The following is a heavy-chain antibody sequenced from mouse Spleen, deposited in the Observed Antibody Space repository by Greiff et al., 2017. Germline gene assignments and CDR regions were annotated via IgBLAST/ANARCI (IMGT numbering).Heavy chain of an antibody. CDR2: IYPSDSET. CDR1: GYTFTSYW. J-gene: IGHJ4*01. Sequence: VQLQQPGAGLVRPGSSVKLSCKASGYTFTSYWMDWVKQRPGQGLEWIGNIYPSDSETHYNQKFKDKATLTVDKSSSTAYMQLSSLTSEDSAVYYCAPSTRITSYALDDWGQGTSVTVSS. V-gene: IGHV1-61*01. CDR3: APSTRITSYALDD. D-gene: IGHD2-4*01.